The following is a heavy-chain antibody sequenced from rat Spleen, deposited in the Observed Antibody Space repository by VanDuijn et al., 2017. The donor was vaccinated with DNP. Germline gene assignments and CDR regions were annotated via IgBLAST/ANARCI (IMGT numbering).Heavy chain of an antibody. D-gene: IGHD1-11*01. CDR1: GFIFSNYW. V-gene: IGHV5-31*01. J-gene: IGHJ2*01. Sequence: EVQLVESGGGPVQPGRSLKLSCVASGFIFSNYWMTWVRQAPGKGLEWVASITNTGGSTYYPDSVKGRFTISRDNAQNTLYLQMSKLGSEDTAIYYCAKGPNYGGWSDYFDYWGQGVMVTVSS. CDR3: AKGPNYGGWSDYFDY. CDR2: ITNTGGST.